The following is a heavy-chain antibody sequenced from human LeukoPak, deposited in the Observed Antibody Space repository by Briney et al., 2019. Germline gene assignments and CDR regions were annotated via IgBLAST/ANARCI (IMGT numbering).Heavy chain of an antibody. J-gene: IGHJ4*02. V-gene: IGHV3-30*04. D-gene: IGHD6-13*01. CDR2: ISYDGNNK. CDR3: AKDRGIAAAGKRRPGYYFDY. CDR1: GFTFSSYA. Sequence: GRSLRLSCAASGFTFSSYAMHWVRQAPGKGLEWVAVISYDGNNKYYADSVKGRFTISRDNSKNTLYLQMNSLRAEDTAVYFCAKDRGIAAAGKRRPGYYFDYWGQGTLVTVSS.